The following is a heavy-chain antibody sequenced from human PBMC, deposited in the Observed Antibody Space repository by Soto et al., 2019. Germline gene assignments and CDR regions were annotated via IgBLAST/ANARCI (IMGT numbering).Heavy chain of an antibody. V-gene: IGHV5-51*01. CDR3: ARQYDSSGYTFDY. Sequence: GESLKISCKGSGYSFTRYWIGWVRQMPGKGLEWVGIVYPADSDPRYSPPFRGQVTISADKSINTAYLQWSSLKASDTAMYYCARQYDSSGYTFDYWGQGTLVTVSS. D-gene: IGHD3-22*01. CDR2: VYPADSDP. CDR1: GYSFTRYW. J-gene: IGHJ4*02.